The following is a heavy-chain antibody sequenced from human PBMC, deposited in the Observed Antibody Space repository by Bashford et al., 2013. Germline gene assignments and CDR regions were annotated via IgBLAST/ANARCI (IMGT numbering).Heavy chain of an antibody. CDR2: VYYNGNT. CDR1: GDSINRFS. V-gene: IGHV4-59*12. CDR3: TRGITGTRSYFDS. D-gene: IGHD1-20*01. J-gene: IGHJ4*02. Sequence: SETLSLTCTVSGDSINRFSWSWIRQAPGKGLECIGNVYYNGNTNYNSSLKSRVTMSVDTSKNQFSLKLSSVTAADTAVYYCTRGITGTRSYFDSWGQGTLVTVSS.